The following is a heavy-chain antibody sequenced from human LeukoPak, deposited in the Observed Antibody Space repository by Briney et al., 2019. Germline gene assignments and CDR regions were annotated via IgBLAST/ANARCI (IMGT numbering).Heavy chain of an antibody. CDR1: GFTFGKYW. J-gene: IGHJ4*02. V-gene: IGHV3-7*03. CDR3: ARDQYDPWSGRGNFDS. D-gene: IGHD3-3*01. Sequence: GGSLRLSCVASGFTFGKYWMSWVRQAPGKGLEWVANIKLDGSEKNYVDSVKGRFTISRDNTKNSLYLQMNSLRVEDTAVFYCARDQYDPWSGRGNFDSWGQGTLVIVSS. CDR2: IKLDGSEK.